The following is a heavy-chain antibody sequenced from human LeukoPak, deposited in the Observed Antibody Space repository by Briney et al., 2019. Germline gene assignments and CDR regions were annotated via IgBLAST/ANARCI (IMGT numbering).Heavy chain of an antibody. Sequence: SGGSLRLSCEPPGFPFSTYALSWFRQAPGKGLDGVSPFSGMGGSTYYADSVKGRFTISRDNSKNTLYLQMNSLRAEDTAVYYCAKDGPELGYCSGGSCYAPGYWSQGTLVTVSS. D-gene: IGHD2-15*01. J-gene: IGHJ4*02. CDR2: FSGMGGST. V-gene: IGHV3-23*01. CDR3: AKDGPELGYCSGGSCYAPGY. CDR1: GFPFSTYA.